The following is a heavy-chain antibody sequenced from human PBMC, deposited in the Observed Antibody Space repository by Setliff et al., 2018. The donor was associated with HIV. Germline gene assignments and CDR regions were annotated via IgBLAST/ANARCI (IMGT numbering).Heavy chain of an antibody. CDR3: ARLGYSGSLVGAFDI. CDR2: IYYSGST. D-gene: IGHD1-26*01. V-gene: IGHV4-39*01. CDR1: GGSISSSSYY. J-gene: IGHJ3*02. Sequence: SETLSLTCTVSGGSISSSSYYWGWIRQPPGKGLEWIGSIYYSGSTYYNPSLKSRVTTSVDTSKNQFSLNLTSVTAADTAVYYCARLGYSGSLVGAFDIWGQGTMVTVSS.